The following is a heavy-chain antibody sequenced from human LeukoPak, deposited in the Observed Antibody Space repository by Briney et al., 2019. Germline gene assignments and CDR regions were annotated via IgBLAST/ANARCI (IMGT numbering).Heavy chain of an antibody. D-gene: IGHD2-21*02. CDR2: IYHSGSS. CDR3: VSAYCGGDCYHSLLTD. J-gene: IGHJ4*02. CDR1: GVSVGTGGYS. V-gene: IGHV4-30-2*01. Sequence: SETLSLTCAVSGVSVGTGGYSWNWVRQPPGKSLEWIGYIYHSGSSFYNPSLKSRLTIPMDRSKNQFSLKLSSVTAADTAVYYCVSAYCGGDCYHSLLTDWGQGALVTVSP.